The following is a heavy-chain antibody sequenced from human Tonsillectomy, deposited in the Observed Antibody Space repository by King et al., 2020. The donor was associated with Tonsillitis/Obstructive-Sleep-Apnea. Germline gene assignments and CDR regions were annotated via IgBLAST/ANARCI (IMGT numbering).Heavy chain of an antibody. J-gene: IGHJ4*02. CDR1: GGSISSSSYY. CDR3: ARQIVVVVTASRTYAFDY. D-gene: IGHD2-21*02. CDR2: IYYSGST. Sequence: QLQESGPGLVKPSETLSLTCTVSGGSISSSSYYWGWIRQPPGKGLEWIGSIYYSGSTYYNPSLKSRVTISVDTSKNQFSLKLSSVTAVDTAVYYCARQIVVVVTASRTYAFDYWGQGTLVTVSS. V-gene: IGHV4-39*01.